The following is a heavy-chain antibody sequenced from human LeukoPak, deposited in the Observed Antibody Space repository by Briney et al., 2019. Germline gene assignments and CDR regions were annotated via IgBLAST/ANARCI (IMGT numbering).Heavy chain of an antibody. CDR2: INWNGGST. Sequence: GGSLRLSCAASGFTFDDYGMTWVRQAPGKGLEWVSGINWNGGSTGYVDSVKGRFTISRDNAKNSLYLQMNSLRAEDTALYYCARRGYSGYDSYFYYMDVWSKGTTVTVSS. V-gene: IGHV3-20*04. CDR3: ARRGYSGYDSYFYYMDV. CDR1: GFTFDDYG. J-gene: IGHJ6*03. D-gene: IGHD5-12*01.